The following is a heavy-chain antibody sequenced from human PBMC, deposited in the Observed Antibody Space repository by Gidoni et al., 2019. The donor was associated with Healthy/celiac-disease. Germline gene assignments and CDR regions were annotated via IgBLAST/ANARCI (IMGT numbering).Heavy chain of an antibody. CDR1: GFTFSSYA. V-gene: IGHV3-23*04. CDR3: AKALGFYYDSSGQFQH. Sequence: EVQLVESGGGLVQPGGSLRLSCTASGFTFSSYAMNWVRQAPGKWLEWVSGLSGSGGSTDYADSVKGRFAISRDNSKNTLYLQMNSLRADDTAIYYCAKALGFYYDSSGQFQHWGQGTLVTVSS. J-gene: IGHJ1*01. CDR2: LSGSGGST. D-gene: IGHD3-22*01.